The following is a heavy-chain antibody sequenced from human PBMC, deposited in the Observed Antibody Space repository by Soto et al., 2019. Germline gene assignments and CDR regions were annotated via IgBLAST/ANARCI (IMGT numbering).Heavy chain of an antibody. CDR1: GLTFCSYA. CDR2: ISGSGGST. D-gene: IGHD6-19*01. Sequence: GGSLRLCCAASGLTFCSYAMSWVRQAPGKGLEWVSAISGSGGSTYYADSVKGRFTISRDNAKNTLYLQMNSLRAEDTAVYYCAVAVAGPTAIGYWGQGTLVTVSS. V-gene: IGHV3-23*01. J-gene: IGHJ4*02. CDR3: AVAVAGPTAIGY.